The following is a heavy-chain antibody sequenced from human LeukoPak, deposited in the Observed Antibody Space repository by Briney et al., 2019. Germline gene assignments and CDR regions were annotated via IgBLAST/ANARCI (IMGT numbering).Heavy chain of an antibody. CDR2: ISSNSGTT. Sequence: GGSLRLSCAASGFSFSNYVMTWVRQAPGKGLEWVSGISSNSGTTCYADSVKGRFTISRDNSKNTLYLQMNSLRAEDTAVYYCAKRVHSASWYAAFDYWGQGTLVTVSS. J-gene: IGHJ4*02. V-gene: IGHV3-23*01. CDR3: AKRVHSASWYAAFDY. CDR1: GFSFSNYV. D-gene: IGHD6-13*01.